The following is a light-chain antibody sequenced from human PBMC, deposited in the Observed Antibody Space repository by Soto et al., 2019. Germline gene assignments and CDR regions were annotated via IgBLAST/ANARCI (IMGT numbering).Light chain of an antibody. Sequence: QSALTQPASVSGSPGQSITISCTGTSSDVGGYNYVSWYQQHPGKAPQLMIYEVSNRPSGVSTRFTGYKSGNTASLTISGLQAEDEANYYCSSYTSSSALVFGGGTKPTVL. J-gene: IGLJ3*02. CDR3: SSYTSSSALV. V-gene: IGLV2-14*01. CDR1: SSDVGGYNY. CDR2: EVS.